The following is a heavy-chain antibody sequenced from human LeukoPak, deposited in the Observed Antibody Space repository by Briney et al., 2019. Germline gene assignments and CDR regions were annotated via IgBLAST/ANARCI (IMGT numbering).Heavy chain of an antibody. D-gene: IGHD3-10*01. CDR1: GGSISSYY. V-gene: IGHV4-59*06. J-gene: IGHJ4*02. CDR2: IYYSGST. Sequence: SETLSLTCTVSGGSISSYYWSWIRQHPGKGLEWIGYIYYSGSTYYNPSLKSRVSISLDTSKSQFSLRLSSVTAADTAVYYCARGRSGGYYGSGSSIFDYWGQGTLVTVSA. CDR3: ARGRSGGYYGSGSSIFDY.